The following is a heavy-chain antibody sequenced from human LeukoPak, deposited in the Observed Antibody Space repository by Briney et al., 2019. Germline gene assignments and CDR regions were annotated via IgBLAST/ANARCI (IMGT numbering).Heavy chain of an antibody. V-gene: IGHV2-5*01. D-gene: IGHD3-16*01. J-gene: IGHJ1*01. CDR3: VHDIPGGEGFQH. CDR2: IYWNDDK. CDR1: GFSLSTSGVG. Sequence: SGPTLVKPTQTLTLTCTFSGFSLSTSGVGVGWIRQPPGKALEWLALIYWNDDKYYSPSLKSRLIITKDTSKNQVVLTMTNMDPVDTATYYCVHDIPGGEGFQHWGQGTLVTVSS.